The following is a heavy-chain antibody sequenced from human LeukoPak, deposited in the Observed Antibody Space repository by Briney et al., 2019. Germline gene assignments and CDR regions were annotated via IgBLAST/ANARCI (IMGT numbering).Heavy chain of an antibody. CDR3: ARAYSRESGYDLVFGY. J-gene: IGHJ4*02. Sequence: PGGSLRLSCAASGFTFSDYGMHWVRQAPGKGLEWVAVIRFCGNTIYYADSVKGRFTISRDDSKKTLYLQMDSLRAEDTAVYYCARAYSRESGYDLVFGYWGQGTLVTLSS. CDR1: GFTFSDYG. CDR2: IRFCGNTI. D-gene: IGHD5-12*01. V-gene: IGHV3-33*01.